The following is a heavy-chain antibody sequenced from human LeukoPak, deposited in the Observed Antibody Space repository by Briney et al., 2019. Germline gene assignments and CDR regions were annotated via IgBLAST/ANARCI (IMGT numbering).Heavy chain of an antibody. CDR1: GFTFSSYD. V-gene: IGHV3-13*01. J-gene: IGHJ5*02. Sequence: GRSLRLSCAASGFTFSSYDMHWVRQATGKGLEWVSAIGTDGDTYYPGSVKGRFTISRENAKNSLYLQMNSLRAGDTAVYYCARGGRSYSGYAPGVAAADLWGQGTLVTVSS. CDR2: IGTDGDT. D-gene: IGHD5-12*01. CDR3: ARGGRSYSGYAPGVAAADL.